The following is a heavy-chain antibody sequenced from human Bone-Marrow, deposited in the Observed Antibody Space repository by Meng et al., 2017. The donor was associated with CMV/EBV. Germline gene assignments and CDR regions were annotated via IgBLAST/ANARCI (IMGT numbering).Heavy chain of an antibody. J-gene: IGHJ4*02. V-gene: IGHV3-21*01. CDR2: ISSSSSYI. CDR1: GGSISSGGYY. Sequence: GGSLRLSCTVSGGSISSGGYYWSWIRQHPGKGLEWVSSISSSSSYIYYADSVKGRFTISRDNAKNSLYLQMNSLRAEDTAVYYCARADPLVVPGRFDYWGQGTLVTVSS. CDR3: ARADPLVVPGRFDY. D-gene: IGHD2-2*01.